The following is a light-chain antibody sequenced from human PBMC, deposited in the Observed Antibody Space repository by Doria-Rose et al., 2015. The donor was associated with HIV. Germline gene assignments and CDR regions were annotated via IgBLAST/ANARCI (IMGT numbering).Light chain of an antibody. Sequence: TQSPSSLSASVGDRVTITCRASQNINRFLNWYQQKPGKVPKVLIYAASSLQSGVPSRFSGSGSGTDFTLTISSLQPEDFATYYCQQSFSTPRTCGQGTKVEIK. J-gene: IGKJ1*01. CDR1: QNINRF. CDR3: QQSFSTPRT. V-gene: IGKV1-39*01. CDR2: AAS.